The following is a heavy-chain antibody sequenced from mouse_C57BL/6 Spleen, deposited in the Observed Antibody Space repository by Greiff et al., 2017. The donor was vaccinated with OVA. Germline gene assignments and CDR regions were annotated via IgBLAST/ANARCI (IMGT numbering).Heavy chain of an antibody. CDR1: GYTFPSYN. V-gene: IGHV1-12*01. J-gene: IGHJ4*01. CDR3: ARGGRSVHYYAMDY. D-gene: IGHD1-1*01. Sequence: QVQLQQSGAELVRPGASVQMSCKASGYTFPSYNMHWVKQTPRQGLESIGAIYPGTGDTSSNPQLKGTATLHVDNSSSTAYSQLSSLTSEYSAVYFCARGGRSVHYYAMDYWGQGTSVTVSS. CDR2: IYPGTGDT.